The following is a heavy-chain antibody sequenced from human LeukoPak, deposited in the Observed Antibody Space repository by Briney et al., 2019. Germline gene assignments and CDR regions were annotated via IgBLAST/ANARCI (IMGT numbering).Heavy chain of an antibody. CDR2: INAYNGNT. Sequence: ASVKVSCKASGYTFTSYGISWVRQAPGQGLEWMGWINAYNGNTNYAQKLQGRVTMTTGTSTSTAYMELRSLRSDDTAVYYCARRYSSGWYRYYFDYWGQGTLVTVSS. CDR3: ARRYSSGWYRYYFDY. J-gene: IGHJ4*02. V-gene: IGHV1-18*01. CDR1: GYTFTSYG. D-gene: IGHD6-19*01.